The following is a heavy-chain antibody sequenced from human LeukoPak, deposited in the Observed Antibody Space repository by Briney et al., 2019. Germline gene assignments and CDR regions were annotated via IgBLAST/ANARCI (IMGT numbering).Heavy chain of an antibody. CDR3: VRGWRIMDV. J-gene: IGHJ6*02. CDR2: VNTNGGAT. D-gene: IGHD5-24*01. CDR1: GFTFSSYG. Sequence: PGGSLRLSCAASGFTFSSYGMHWVRQAPGKGLEYVSVVNTNGGATYYADSVKGRSTISRDNSKNTVYLQISSLRGEDTAMYYCVRGWRIMDVWGQGTTVTVSS. V-gene: IGHV3-64D*06.